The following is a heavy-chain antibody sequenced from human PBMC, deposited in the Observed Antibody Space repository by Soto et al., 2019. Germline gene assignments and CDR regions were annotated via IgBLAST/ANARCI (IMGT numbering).Heavy chain of an antibody. CDR2: ISGGGTT. CDR1: GFTFSNYA. D-gene: IGHD6-25*01. CDR3: AKFFVETGESSGWPWSFHY. J-gene: IGHJ4*02. V-gene: IGHV3-23*01. Sequence: VQLLESGGGLVQPGGSLRLSCAASGFTFSNYAMSWVRQAPGKGLEWVSAISGGGTTYYAGSVKGRFTISRDNSKNTLFLQMNSLRAEDTAVYYCAKFFVETGESSGWPWSFHYWGQGTLVTVSS.